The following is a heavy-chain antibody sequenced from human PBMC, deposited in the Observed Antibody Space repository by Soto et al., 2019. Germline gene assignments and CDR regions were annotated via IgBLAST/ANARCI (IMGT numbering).Heavy chain of an antibody. V-gene: IGHV1-46*01. D-gene: IGHD6-19*01. J-gene: IGHJ3*02. Sequence: GASAKVSCKASGYTFTSYYMRWVRQAPGQGLEWMGIINPSGGSTSYAQKFQGRVTMTRDTSTSTVYMELSSLRSEDTAVYYCASGSQEGSGWYDLPDAFDIWGQGTMVTVSS. CDR3: ASGSQEGSGWYDLPDAFDI. CDR1: GYTFTSYY. CDR2: INPSGGST.